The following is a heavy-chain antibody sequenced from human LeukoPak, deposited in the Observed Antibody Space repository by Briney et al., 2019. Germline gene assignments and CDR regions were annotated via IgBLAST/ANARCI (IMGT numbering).Heavy chain of an antibody. V-gene: IGHV4-38-2*02. CDR2: IYHSGST. CDR3: ARDYHSSGYYFYYFDY. Sequence: PSETLSLTCAVSGYSISSGYYWGWIRQPPGKGLEWIGSIYHSGSTYYNPSLKSRVTISVDTSKNQFPLKLSSVTAADTAVYYCARDYHSSGYYFYYFDYWGQGTLVTVSS. CDR1: GYSISSGYY. D-gene: IGHD3-22*01. J-gene: IGHJ4*02.